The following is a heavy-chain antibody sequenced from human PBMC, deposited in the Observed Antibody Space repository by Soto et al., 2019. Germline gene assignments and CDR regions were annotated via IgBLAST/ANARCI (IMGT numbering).Heavy chain of an antibody. J-gene: IGHJ5*02. CDR3: ARDNGIAGSFDP. D-gene: IGHD6-13*01. CDR2: ISISSRTI. V-gene: IGHV3-48*02. CDR1: GFTFRSYS. Sequence: EMQLVESGGGLVQPGGSLRLSCAASGFTFRSYSMNWARQAPGKGLEWVSYISISSRTIYYADSVKGRFTISRDDAKNSLYLQMNSLRDEDTSVYYCARDNGIAGSFDPWGQGTLVTVSS.